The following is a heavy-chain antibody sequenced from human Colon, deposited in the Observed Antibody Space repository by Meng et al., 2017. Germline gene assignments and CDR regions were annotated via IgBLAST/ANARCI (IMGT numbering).Heavy chain of an antibody. Sequence: SVKVSCKTSGYTFTGYYIFWMRQAPGQGLEWVGWVSPNSGVTNYAQKFQGRVTMTRDTSISTAYMELSRLRFDDPAIYYCTRGYSYGWFDSWGQGTLVTVSS. V-gene: IGHV1-2*02. CDR1: GYTFTGYY. CDR2: VSPNSGVT. J-gene: IGHJ5*01. CDR3: TRGYSYGWFDS. D-gene: IGHD5-18*01.